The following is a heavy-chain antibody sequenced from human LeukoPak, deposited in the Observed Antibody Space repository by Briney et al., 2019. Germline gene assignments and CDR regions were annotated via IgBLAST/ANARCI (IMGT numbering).Heavy chain of an antibody. CDR2: MNPNSGNT. CDR3: ARGLGDYEYYYYYMDV. CDR1: GDTFTSYD. D-gene: IGHD4-17*01. Sequence: GASVKVSCKASGDTFTSYDINWVRQATGQGLEWMGWMNPNSGNTGYAQKFQGRVTMTRNTSISTAYMELSSLRSEDTAVYYCARGLGDYEYYYYYMDVWAKGPRSPSP. V-gene: IGHV1-8*02. J-gene: IGHJ6*03.